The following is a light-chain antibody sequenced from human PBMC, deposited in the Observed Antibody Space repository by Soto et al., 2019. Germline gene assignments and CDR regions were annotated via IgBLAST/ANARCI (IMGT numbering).Light chain of an antibody. Sequence: IMMTQPQATLSVSPGERVTLSCRARQSVGSNLAWYQQKPGRAPSLLTYGASTRATGIPARFSGSGSETEFTLTISILQAEDSAVYFCQQCNNLPTWTFGQGTKVDI. J-gene: IGKJ1*01. CDR3: QQCNNLPTWT. V-gene: IGKV3-15*01. CDR2: GAS. CDR1: QSVGSN.